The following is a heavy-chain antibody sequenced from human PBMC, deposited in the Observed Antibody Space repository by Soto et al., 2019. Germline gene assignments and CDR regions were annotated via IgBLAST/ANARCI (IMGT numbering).Heavy chain of an antibody. J-gene: IGHJ5*02. CDR1: GFSLSTSGMC. CDR2: IYYSGST. CDR3: ARSVDP. Sequence: SGPTLVNPTQTLTLTCTFSGFSLSTSGMCVSWIRQPPGKALEWIGYIYYSGSTYYNPSLKSRVTISVDTSKNQFSLKLSSVTAADTAVYYCARSVDPWGQGNLVTVSS. V-gene: IGHV4-31*03.